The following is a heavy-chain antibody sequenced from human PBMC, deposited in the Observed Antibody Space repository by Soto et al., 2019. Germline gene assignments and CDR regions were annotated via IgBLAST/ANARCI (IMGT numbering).Heavy chain of an antibody. V-gene: IGHV4-39*01. Sequence: QLQLQESGPGLVKPSETLSLTCTVSGDSISSSSYYWGWIRQPPGKGLEWIGSIFYSGTTYYNPSLKGRVTISVDTSRNRFSLTLSSVPAADTAVYYCARHRSAPGVIDYWGQGTLVTVSS. CDR2: IFYSGTT. J-gene: IGHJ4*02. D-gene: IGHD3-10*01. CDR1: GDSISSSSYY. CDR3: ARHRSAPGVIDY.